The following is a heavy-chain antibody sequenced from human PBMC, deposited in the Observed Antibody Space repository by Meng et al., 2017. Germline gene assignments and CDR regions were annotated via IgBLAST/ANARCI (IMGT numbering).Heavy chain of an antibody. CDR2: IYYSGST. CDR3: ARGDYYGSGSCWRESQYYFDY. D-gene: IGHD3-10*01. CDR1: DGSISSSSYY. V-gene: IGHV4-39*07. Sequence: SWTVADGSISSSSYYGGWTRQPPGKGLEWIGSIYYSGSTYYNPSLKSRVTISVDTSKNQFSLKLSSVTAADTAVYYCARGDYYGSGSCWRESQYYFDYWGQGTLVTVSS. J-gene: IGHJ4*02.